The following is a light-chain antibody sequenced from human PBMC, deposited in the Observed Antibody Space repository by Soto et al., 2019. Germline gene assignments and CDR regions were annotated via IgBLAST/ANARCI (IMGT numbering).Light chain of an antibody. CDR2: WAS. CDR1: QSVLYSSDNRNY. J-gene: IGKJ1*01. V-gene: IGKV4-1*01. CDR3: QQYYNIPKT. Sequence: DIVMTQSPDSLSVSLGERATINCKSRQSVLYSSDNRNYLTWYQQKPGQPPKLLIYWASTRESGVPDRFSGSGSGTDFTLTISSLQAEDVAVYYCQQYYNIPKTFGQGTKVDIK.